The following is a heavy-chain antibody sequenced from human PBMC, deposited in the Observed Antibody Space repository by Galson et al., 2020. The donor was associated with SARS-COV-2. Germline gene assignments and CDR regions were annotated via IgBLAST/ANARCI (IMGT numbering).Heavy chain of an antibody. D-gene: IGHD3-10*01. CDR2: IYPGDSDT. CDR3: ARSDYYGSGSYSRAFDY. CDR1: GYSFTSYW. Sequence: GESLKISCKGSGYSFTSYWIGWVRQMPGKGLEWMGIIYPGDSDTRYSPSFQGQVTISADKSISTAYLQWSSLKASDTAMYYCARSDYYGSGSYSRAFDYWGQGTLVTVSS. V-gene: IGHV5-51*01. J-gene: IGHJ4*02.